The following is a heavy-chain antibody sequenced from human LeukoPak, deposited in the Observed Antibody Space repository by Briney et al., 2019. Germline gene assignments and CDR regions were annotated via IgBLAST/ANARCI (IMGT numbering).Heavy chain of an antibody. V-gene: IGHV1-18*01. CDR1: GYTFTSYG. CDR3: ASLVVVAGTDP. J-gene: IGHJ5*02. D-gene: IGHD2-15*01. Sequence: GASVKVSCKASGYTFTSYGISWVRQAPGQGLEWMGWISAYNGNTNYAQKLQGRVTMTTDTSTSTAYMELRSLRSEDTAVYYCASLVVVAGTDPWGQGTLVTVSS. CDR2: ISAYNGNT.